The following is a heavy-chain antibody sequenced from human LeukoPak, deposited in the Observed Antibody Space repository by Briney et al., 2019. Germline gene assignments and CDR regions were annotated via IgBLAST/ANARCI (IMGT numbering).Heavy chain of an antibody. CDR1: GGSFSGYY. D-gene: IGHD3-22*01. J-gene: IGHJ3*02. Sequence: PSETLSLTCAVYGGSFSGYYWSWIRQPPGKGLEWIGEINHSGSTNYNPSLKSRVTISVDTSKNQFSLKLSSVTAADTAVYYCARDRWDSSGYYFNAFDIWGQGTMVTVSS. CDR2: INHSGST. CDR3: ARDRWDSSGYYFNAFDI. V-gene: IGHV4-34*01.